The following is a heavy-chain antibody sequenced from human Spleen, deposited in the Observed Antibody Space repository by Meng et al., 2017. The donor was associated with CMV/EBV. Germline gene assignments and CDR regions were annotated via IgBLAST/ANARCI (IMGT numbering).Heavy chain of an antibody. V-gene: IGHV1-8*03. CDR3: ARVPNYSSGWSDYFDN. J-gene: IGHJ4*02. Sequence: SGYTCTHFDINWVRQAPGQALEWMGWMNPNNGDAGYAQRFQGRVTIARNTSTSTAYMELRSLRSEDTAIYYCARVPNYSSGWSDYFDNWGQGTLVTVSS. CDR2: MNPNNGDA. D-gene: IGHD6-19*01. CDR1: GYTCTHFD.